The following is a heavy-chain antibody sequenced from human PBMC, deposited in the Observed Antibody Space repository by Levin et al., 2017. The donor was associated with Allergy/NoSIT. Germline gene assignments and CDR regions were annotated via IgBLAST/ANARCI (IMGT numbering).Heavy chain of an antibody. CDR2: IYPGDSDI. Sequence: RAGGSLRLSCKGSGYSFPNYWIGWVRQMPGKGLEWMGIIYPGDSDIRYSPSFQGQVTISADKSINTAYLQWSSLKASDTAMYYCARSSGSYTTGIFDSWGQGTLVNVSS. J-gene: IGHJ4*02. CDR1: GYSFPNYW. V-gene: IGHV5-51*01. D-gene: IGHD6-25*01. CDR3: ARSSGSYTTGIFDS.